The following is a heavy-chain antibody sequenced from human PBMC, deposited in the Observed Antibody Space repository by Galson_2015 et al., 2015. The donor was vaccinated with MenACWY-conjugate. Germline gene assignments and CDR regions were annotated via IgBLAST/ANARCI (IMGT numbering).Heavy chain of an antibody. CDR1: GYTFTSYG. Sequence: SVKVSCKASGYTFTSYGISWVRQAPGQGLEWMGWISAYNGNTNYAQKLQGRVTMTTDTSTSTAYMELRSLRSDDTAVYYCARGPPNSGYYDSSGYQDYWGQGTLVTVSS. D-gene: IGHD3-22*01. J-gene: IGHJ4*02. V-gene: IGHV1-18*01. CDR2: ISAYNGNT. CDR3: ARGPPNSGYYDSSGYQDY.